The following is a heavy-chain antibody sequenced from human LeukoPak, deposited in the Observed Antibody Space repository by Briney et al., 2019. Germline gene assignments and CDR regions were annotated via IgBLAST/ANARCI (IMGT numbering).Heavy chain of an antibody. V-gene: IGHV1-24*01. J-gene: IGHJ4*02. CDR1: GYTLTELS. D-gene: IGHD1-26*01. CDR3: ATRPPGYSGSYYFDY. Sequence: ASVKVSCKVSGYTLTELSMHWVRQAPGKGLEWMGGFDPEDGETIYAQKFQGRVTMTEDTSTDTAYMELSSLRPEDTAVYYCATRPPGYSGSYYFDYWGQGTLVTVSS. CDR2: FDPEDGET.